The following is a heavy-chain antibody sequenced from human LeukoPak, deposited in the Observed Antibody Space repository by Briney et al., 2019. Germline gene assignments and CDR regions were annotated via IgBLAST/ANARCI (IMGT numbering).Heavy chain of an antibody. CDR1: GFIFSSYE. Sequence: PGGSLRLFCAASGFIFSSYEMNWVRQAPGMGLVWVSHITSGGGTIYYADSVKGRFTISRDNAKRSLYLQMNSLRAEDTAVYYCARRDGESRYYFDYWGQGTLVTVSS. CDR2: ITSGGGTI. J-gene: IGHJ4*02. V-gene: IGHV3-48*03. D-gene: IGHD4-17*01. CDR3: ARRDGESRYYFDY.